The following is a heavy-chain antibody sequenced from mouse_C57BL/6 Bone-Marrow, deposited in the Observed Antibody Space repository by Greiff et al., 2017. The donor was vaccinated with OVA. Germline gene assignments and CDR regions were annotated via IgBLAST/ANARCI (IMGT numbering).Heavy chain of an antibody. V-gene: IGHV3-6*01. CDR2: ISYDGSN. D-gene: IGHD2-5*01. Sequence: EVQLQESGPGLVKPSQSLSLTCSVTGYSITSGYYWNWIRQFPGNKLEWMGYISYDGSNNYNPSLKNRISITRDTSKNQFLLKLNSVTTEDTATYYCARVDYSNYEFAYWGQGTLVTVSA. CDR1: GYSITSGYY. J-gene: IGHJ3*01. CDR3: ARVDYSNYEFAY.